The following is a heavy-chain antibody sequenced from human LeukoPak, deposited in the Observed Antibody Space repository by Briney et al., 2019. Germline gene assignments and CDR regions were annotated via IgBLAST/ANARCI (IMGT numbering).Heavy chain of an antibody. CDR1: GFIFSSYG. V-gene: IGHV3-33*01. D-gene: IGHD4-11*01. CDR2: IWYDGSNT. Sequence: GGSLRLSCAASGFIFSSYGMHWVRQAPGKGLEWVAVIWYDGSNTYYADSVKGRFTISRDNLKNTLYLQMNSLRAEDTAVYYCASLLQGDGMDVWGKGTTVTVSS. J-gene: IGHJ6*04. CDR3: ASLLQGDGMDV.